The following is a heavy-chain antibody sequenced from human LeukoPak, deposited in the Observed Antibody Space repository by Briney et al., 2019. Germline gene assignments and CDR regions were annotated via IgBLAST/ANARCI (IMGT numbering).Heavy chain of an antibody. Sequence: ASVKVSCKASGYTFTSYYMHWVRQAPGQGLEWMGWMNPNSGDTGYAQKFQGRVTMTRNTSISTAYMELSSLRSEDTAVYYCARVVVPAAMKRGNYYYYMDVWGKGTTVTVSS. D-gene: IGHD2-2*01. CDR2: MNPNSGDT. V-gene: IGHV1-8*02. CDR3: ARVVVPAAMKRGNYYYYMDV. CDR1: GYTFTSYY. J-gene: IGHJ6*03.